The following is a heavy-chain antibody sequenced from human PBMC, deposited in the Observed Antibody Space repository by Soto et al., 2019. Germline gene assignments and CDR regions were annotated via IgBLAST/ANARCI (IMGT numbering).Heavy chain of an antibody. D-gene: IGHD2-2*01. CDR3: ARDLHSGRYCSSTSCYADYYYGMDV. Sequence: GASVKVSCKASGYTFTGYYMHWVRQAPGQGLEWMGWINPNSGGTNYAQKFQGWVTMTRDTSISTAYMELSRLRSDDTAVYYCARDLHSGRYCSSTSCYADYYYGMDVWGQGTTVTVSS. CDR2: INPNSGGT. J-gene: IGHJ6*02. CDR1: GYTFTGYY. V-gene: IGHV1-2*04.